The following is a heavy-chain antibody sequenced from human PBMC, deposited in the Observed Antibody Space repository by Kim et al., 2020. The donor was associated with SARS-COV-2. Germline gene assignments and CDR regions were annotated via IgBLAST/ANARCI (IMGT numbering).Heavy chain of an antibody. CDR1: GFTFSSYS. Sequence: GGSLRLSCAASGFTFSSYSMNWVRQAPGKGLEWVSSISSSSSYIYYADSVKGRFTISRDNAKNSLYLQMNSLRAEDTAVYYCASGYSSSWFFRYWGQGTLVTVSS. V-gene: IGHV3-21*01. CDR3: ASGYSSSWFFRY. CDR2: ISSSSSYI. D-gene: IGHD6-13*01. J-gene: IGHJ4*02.